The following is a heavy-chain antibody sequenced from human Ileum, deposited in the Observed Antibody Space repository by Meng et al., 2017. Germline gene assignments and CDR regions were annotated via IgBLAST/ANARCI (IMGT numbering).Heavy chain of an antibody. J-gene: IGHJ4*02. CDR2: IYYSGTT. CDR3: AREPPAAAGTGADY. Sequence: QVQLQESGPGLVKPSQTLSLTCTVSGGSIISGGYYWSWIRQHPGKGLEWIGYIYYSGTTYYNPSLKSRVTISVDTSKNQFSLKLSSVTAADTAVYYCAREPPAAAGTGADYWGQGTLVTVSS. D-gene: IGHD6-13*01. CDR1: GGSIISGGYY. V-gene: IGHV4-31*03.